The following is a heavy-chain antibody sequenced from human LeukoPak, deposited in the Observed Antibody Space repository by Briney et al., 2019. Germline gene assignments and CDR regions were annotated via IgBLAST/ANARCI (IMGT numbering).Heavy chain of an antibody. D-gene: IGHD6-13*01. CDR1: GYTFTGYY. CDR3: ARGPSSWNGLGAFDI. V-gene: IGHV1-2*02. Sequence: GASVKVSCKASGYTFTGYYIHWLRQAPGQGLEWMGWINPNSGGTSSVQKFQGRVTMARDTSISTSFMELNRLRSDDTAVYYCARGPSSWNGLGAFDIWGQGTMVTVSS. CDR2: INPNSGGT. J-gene: IGHJ3*02.